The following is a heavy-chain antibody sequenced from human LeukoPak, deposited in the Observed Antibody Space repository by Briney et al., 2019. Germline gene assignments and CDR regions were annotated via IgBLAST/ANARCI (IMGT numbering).Heavy chain of an antibody. D-gene: IGHD3-10*01. Sequence: ASVKVSCKASGYTFTGYYMHWVRQAPGQGLEWMGWINPNSGGTNYAQKFQGRVTMTRDTSISTAYMELSRLRSDDTAVYYCARASYGSGSFSLFDPWGQGTLVTVSS. CDR1: GYTFTGYY. V-gene: IGHV1-2*02. CDR2: INPNSGGT. CDR3: ARASYGSGSFSLFDP. J-gene: IGHJ5*02.